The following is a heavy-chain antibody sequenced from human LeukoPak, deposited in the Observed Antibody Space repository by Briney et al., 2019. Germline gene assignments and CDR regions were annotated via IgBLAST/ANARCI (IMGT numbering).Heavy chain of an antibody. D-gene: IGHD6-19*01. Sequence: PGGSLRLSCAASRFTFSSYWMGWVRQAPGKGLEWVASIKQDGSEKYYVDFVKGRFTISRDNAKNSLYLQMNSLRAEDTAVYYCARDVRAVAGLLDYWGQGTLVTVSS. CDR2: IKQDGSEK. V-gene: IGHV3-7*01. CDR1: RFTFSSYW. J-gene: IGHJ4*02. CDR3: ARDVRAVAGLLDY.